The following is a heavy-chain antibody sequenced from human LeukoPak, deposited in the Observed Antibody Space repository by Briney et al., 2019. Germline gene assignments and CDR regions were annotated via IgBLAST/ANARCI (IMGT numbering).Heavy chain of an antibody. J-gene: IGHJ4*02. D-gene: IGHD2-21*02. CDR1: GFTFSDYY. V-gene: IGHV3-11*04. CDR2: ITNNGGAI. CDR3: AKDSCGGDCYYFDY. Sequence: PGGSLRLSCVASGFTFSDYYMGWIRQAPGKGLEWISYITNNGGAIFYGDSLKGRLTIFRDNAKKSLYLQMNSLRPDDTALYYCAKDSCGGDCYYFDYWGQGTPVTVSS.